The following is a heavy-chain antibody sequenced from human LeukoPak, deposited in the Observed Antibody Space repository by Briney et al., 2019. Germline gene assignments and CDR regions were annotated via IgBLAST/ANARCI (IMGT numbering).Heavy chain of an antibody. CDR3: ARLWGKYDAFDI. Sequence: ASVKVSCKPSGYTFTGYYMHWVRQAPGQGLEWMGWIYPNSGGTNYPQKFQGRVTMTRDTSISTAYMELSSLRSDDTAVYYCARLWGKYDAFDIWGQGTMVTVSS. J-gene: IGHJ3*02. CDR2: IYPNSGGT. V-gene: IGHV1-2*02. D-gene: IGHD7-27*01. CDR1: GYTFTGYY.